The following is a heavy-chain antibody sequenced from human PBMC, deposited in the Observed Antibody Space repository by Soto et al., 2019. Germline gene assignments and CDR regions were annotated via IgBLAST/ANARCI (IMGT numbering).Heavy chain of an antibody. D-gene: IGHD3-22*01. V-gene: IGHV3-53*01. CDR3: ARGLKIRHDAFDL. CDR1: GFTVSNNY. CDR2: IYSDGST. Sequence: GGSLRLSCAPSGFTVSNNYMNWVRQAPGKGLEWVSIIYSDGSTYYADYVKGRFTISRDNSKNTLYLQMDSLRAEDTAVYFCARGLKIRHDAFDLWGPGTMVTVSS. J-gene: IGHJ3*01.